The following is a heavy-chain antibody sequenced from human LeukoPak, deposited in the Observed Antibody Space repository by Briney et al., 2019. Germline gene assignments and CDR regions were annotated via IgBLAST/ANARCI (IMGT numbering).Heavy chain of an antibody. V-gene: IGHV1-18*01. D-gene: IGHD1-14*01. CDR2: ISAYNGNT. Sequence: ASVKVSCKASGYSFSSYGISWVQQAPGQGLEWMGWISAYNGNTNYAQNLQGRVTMTTDTSTSTAYMDLRSLRSDDTAVYYCARVPELAHFDYWGQGTLVTVSS. J-gene: IGHJ4*02. CDR1: GYSFSSYG. CDR3: ARVPELAHFDY.